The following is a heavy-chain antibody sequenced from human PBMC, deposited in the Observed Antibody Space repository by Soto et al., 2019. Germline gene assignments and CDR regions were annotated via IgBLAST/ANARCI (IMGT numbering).Heavy chain of an antibody. CDR2: IIPFSGTA. CDR3: ARAGRSEKES. V-gene: IGHV1-69*06. D-gene: IGHD1-1*01. CDR1: GSTFSSFT. J-gene: IGHJ5*02. Sequence: QVQLVQSGAEVKKPGSSVKVSCKASGSTFSSFTISWVRQAPGQGLEWMGGIIPFSGTANYAQKFQGRVTITADKATWTAYMELSSLRSEDTGVYYCARAGRSEKESWGQGTLVTVSS.